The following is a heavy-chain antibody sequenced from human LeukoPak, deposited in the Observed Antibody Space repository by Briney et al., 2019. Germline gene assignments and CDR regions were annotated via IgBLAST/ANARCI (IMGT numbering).Heavy chain of an antibody. J-gene: IGHJ5*02. D-gene: IGHD2-2*01. Sequence: GGSLRLSCAASGFTFSSYGMHWVRQAPGKGLEWVAFIRYDGSNKYYADSVKGRFTISRDNSKNTLYLQMNSLRAEDTAVYYCAKDSRQYQLLSSWFDPWGQGTLVTVSS. CDR2: IRYDGSNK. CDR3: AKDSRQYQLLSSWFDP. V-gene: IGHV3-30*02. CDR1: GFTFSSYG.